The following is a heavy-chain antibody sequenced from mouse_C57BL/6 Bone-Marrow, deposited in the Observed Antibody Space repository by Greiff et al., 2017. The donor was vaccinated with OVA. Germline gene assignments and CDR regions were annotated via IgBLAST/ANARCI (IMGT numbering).Heavy chain of an antibody. V-gene: IGHV5-4*01. CDR1: GFTFSSYA. Sequence: EVKLMESGGGLVKPGGSLKLSCAASGFTFSSYAMSWVRQTPEKRLEWVATISDGGSYTYYPDNVKGRFTISRDNAKNNLYLQMSHLKSEDTAMYYCARDKNYPAYWGQGTLVTVSA. J-gene: IGHJ3*01. CDR2: ISDGGSYT. D-gene: IGHD1-1*02. CDR3: ARDKNYPAY.